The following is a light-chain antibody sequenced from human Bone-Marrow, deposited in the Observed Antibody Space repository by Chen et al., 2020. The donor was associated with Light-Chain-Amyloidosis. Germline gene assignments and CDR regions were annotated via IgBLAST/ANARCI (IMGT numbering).Light chain of an antibody. CDR2: AAS. Sequence: DIQMTQSPSSLSASVGDRVTITCRASQTIVTYLNWYQQRPGKPPKLLISAASNLHGGVPSRFSGSASGTEFTLTISSLQPEDLVTYYCLQTYSPPPTFGQGTKVTIK. CDR1: QTIVTY. V-gene: IGKV1-39*01. CDR3: LQTYSPPPT. J-gene: IGKJ1*01.